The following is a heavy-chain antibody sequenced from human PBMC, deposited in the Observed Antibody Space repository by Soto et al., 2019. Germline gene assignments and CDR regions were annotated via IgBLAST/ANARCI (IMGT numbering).Heavy chain of an antibody. CDR2: IYYSGST. V-gene: IGHV4-31*03. CDR3: ARSDHGSGSYFDY. Sequence: SETLSLTCTVSGGSISSGGYYWSWIRQHPGKGLEWIGYIYYSGSTYYNPSLKSRVTISVDTSKNQFSLKLSSVTAADTAVYYCARSDHGSGSYFDYWGQGTLVTVSS. J-gene: IGHJ4*02. D-gene: IGHD3-10*01. CDR1: GGSISSGGYY.